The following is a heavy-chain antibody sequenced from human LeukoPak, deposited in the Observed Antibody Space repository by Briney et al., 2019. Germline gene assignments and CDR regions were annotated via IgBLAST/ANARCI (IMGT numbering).Heavy chain of an antibody. V-gene: IGHV1-24*01. CDR1: GYTLTELS. Sequence: GASVKVSCKVSGYTLTELSMHWVRQAPGKGLEWMGGFDPEDGETIYAQKFQGRVTMTEDTSTDTAYMELSSLRSEDTAVYYCATYDYGDYESAFDIWGQGTMVTVSS. CDR3: ATYDYGDYESAFDI. J-gene: IGHJ3*02. CDR2: FDPEDGET. D-gene: IGHD4-17*01.